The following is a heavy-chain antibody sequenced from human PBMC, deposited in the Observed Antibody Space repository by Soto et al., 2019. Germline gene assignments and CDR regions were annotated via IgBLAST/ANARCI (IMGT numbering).Heavy chain of an antibody. Sequence: PGGSLRLSCAASGFTFSSYSMNWVRQAPGKGLEWVSSISSSSSYIYYADSVKGRFTISRDNAKNSLYLQMNSLRAEDTAVYYCARDLAARPDFDYWGQGTLVNVSS. CDR3: ARDLAARPDFDY. J-gene: IGHJ4*02. V-gene: IGHV3-21*01. D-gene: IGHD6-6*01. CDR2: ISSSSSYI. CDR1: GFTFSSYS.